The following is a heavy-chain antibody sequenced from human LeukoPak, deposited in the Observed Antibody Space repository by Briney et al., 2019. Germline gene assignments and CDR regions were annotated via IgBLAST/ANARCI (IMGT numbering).Heavy chain of an antibody. CDR2: IYYSGST. CDR1: GGSISSYY. CDR3: ARHWTTYSSSSLLDY. V-gene: IGHV4-59*08. Sequence: SETLSLTCTVSGGSISSYYWSWLRQPPGKGLEWIGYIYYSGSTNYNPSLKSRVTISVDTSKNQFSLKLSSVTAADTAVYYCARHWTTYSSSSLLDYWGQGTLVTVSS. J-gene: IGHJ4*02. D-gene: IGHD6-6*01.